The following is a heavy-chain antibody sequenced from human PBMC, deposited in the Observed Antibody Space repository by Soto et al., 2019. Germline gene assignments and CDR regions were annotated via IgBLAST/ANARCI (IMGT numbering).Heavy chain of an antibody. D-gene: IGHD6-19*01. CDR3: ARVEQWLVLFDY. Sequence: SETLSLTCTVSGYSISSGYYWGWIRQPPGKGLEWIGSIYHSGSTYYNPSLKSRVTISVDTSKNQFSLKLSSVTAADTAVYYCARVEQWLVLFDYWGQGTLVTVSS. V-gene: IGHV4-38-2*02. CDR1: GYSISSGYY. J-gene: IGHJ4*02. CDR2: IYHSGST.